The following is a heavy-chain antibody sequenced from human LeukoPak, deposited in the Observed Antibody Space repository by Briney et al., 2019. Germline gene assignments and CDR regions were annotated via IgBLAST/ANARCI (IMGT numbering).Heavy chain of an antibody. Sequence: GGSLRLSCAASGFTFSSYSMTWVRQAPGKGLEWVSYISLSSSAIYYADSVRGRFTISRDNAKNSLSLQMNSLRAEDTAVYYCARGRSTWHLDYWGQGTLVTVSS. CDR3: ARGRSTWHLDY. J-gene: IGHJ4*02. D-gene: IGHD1-26*01. V-gene: IGHV3-21*05. CDR2: ISLSSSAI. CDR1: GFTFSSYS.